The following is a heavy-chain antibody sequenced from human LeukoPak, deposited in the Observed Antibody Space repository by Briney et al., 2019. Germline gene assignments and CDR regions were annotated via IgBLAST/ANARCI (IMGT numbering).Heavy chain of an antibody. J-gene: IGHJ4*02. Sequence: SETLSLTCSVSGDSISSSTYYWGWIRQPPKKGLEWVGSFFYGGSTYYNPSLKSRVTISVDTSENQLSLKLSSVTAADTAVFYCARWKYIGLGSYNVFDYWGQGTLATVSS. CDR3: ARWKYIGLGSYNVFDY. CDR1: GDSISSSTYY. CDR2: FFYGGST. D-gene: IGHD3-10*01. V-gene: IGHV4-39*07.